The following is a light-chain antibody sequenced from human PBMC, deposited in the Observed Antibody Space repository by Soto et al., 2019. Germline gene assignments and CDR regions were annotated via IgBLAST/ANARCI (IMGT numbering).Light chain of an antibody. Sequence: DIQMTQAPSSLSTSVGDSVTITCRASQNIYSYLNWYHQKSGKAPKLLISAASTLQDGVPSMFSGSGSWTDFTLTISSLQPEDFATYYCQQSYNRPYTFGQGTKLEIK. V-gene: IGKV1-39*01. CDR2: AAS. CDR3: QQSYNRPYT. J-gene: IGKJ2*01. CDR1: QNIYSY.